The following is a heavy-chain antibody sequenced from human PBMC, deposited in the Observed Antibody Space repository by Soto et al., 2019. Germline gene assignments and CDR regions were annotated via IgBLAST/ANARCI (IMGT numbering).Heavy chain of an antibody. CDR1: GGSFSGYY. D-gene: IGHD4-4*01. CDR3: ARGRVRVGYRKFDY. Sequence: QVQLQQWGAGLLKPSETLSLTCAVYGGSFSGYYWSWIRQPPGKGLEWIGEINHSGSTNYNPSLKSRVTISVDTSKNQFSLKLSSVTAADTAVYYCARGRVRVGYRKFDYWGQGTLVTVSS. J-gene: IGHJ4*02. CDR2: INHSGST. V-gene: IGHV4-34*01.